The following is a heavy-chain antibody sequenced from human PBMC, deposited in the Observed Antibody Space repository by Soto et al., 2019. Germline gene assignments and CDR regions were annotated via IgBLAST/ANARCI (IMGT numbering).Heavy chain of an antibody. V-gene: IGHV3-23*01. J-gene: IGHJ3*02. Sequence: PGGSLRLSCAVSGFTCSSYDVSWVRQAPGKGLEWVSTILVAGSTHYPDSVRGRFAISRDNSKNTVFLQMNSLTAGDTAVYYCAKATATGGGAFDIRGQGTMVTVS. CDR1: GFTCSSYD. D-gene: IGHD2-8*02. CDR3: AKATATGGGAFDI. CDR2: ILVAGST.